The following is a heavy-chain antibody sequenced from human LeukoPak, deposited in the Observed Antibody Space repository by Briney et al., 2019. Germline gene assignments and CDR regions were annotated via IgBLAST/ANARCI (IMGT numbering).Heavy chain of an antibody. CDR3: ARDGSGSYPPDAFDI. Sequence: PSETLSLTCAVSGGSISSGGYSWSWIRQPPGKGLEWIGYIYHSGSTYYNPSLKSRVTISVDRSKNQFSLKLSSVTAADTAVYYCARDGSGSYPPDAFDIWGQGTMVTVSS. CDR2: IYHSGST. J-gene: IGHJ3*02. CDR1: GGSISSGGYS. D-gene: IGHD3-10*01. V-gene: IGHV4-30-2*01.